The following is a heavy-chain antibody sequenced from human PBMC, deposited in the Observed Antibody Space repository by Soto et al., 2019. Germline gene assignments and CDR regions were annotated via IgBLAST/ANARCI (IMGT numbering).Heavy chain of an antibody. CDR3: AKPVRCTGTFCPFDH. D-gene: IGHD2-8*02. Sequence: GGSLRLTCAASGFTFSSYTMTWVRQAPGKGLEWVSSITSDGAQTSRADSVKGRLIISRDNSKNMLFLQMNSLRAEDTAVYYCAKPVRCTGTFCPFDHWGQGTPVTVSS. J-gene: IGHJ5*02. CDR2: ITSDGAQT. V-gene: IGHV3-23*01. CDR1: GFTFSSYT.